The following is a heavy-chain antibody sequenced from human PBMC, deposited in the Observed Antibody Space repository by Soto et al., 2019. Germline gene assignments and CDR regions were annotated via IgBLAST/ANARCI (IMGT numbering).Heavy chain of an antibody. V-gene: IGHV3-30*18. Sequence: QVQLVESGGGVVQPGRSLRLSCAASGFTYSSYGMNWVRQAPGKGLEWVAVISYDGSNKYYADSVKGRFTISRDNSKNTLDLQMNSLRAEDTAVYYCAKVYSSSWYLSYFDYWGQGTLVTVSS. CDR1: GFTYSSYG. J-gene: IGHJ4*02. CDR2: ISYDGSNK. CDR3: AKVYSSSWYLSYFDY. D-gene: IGHD6-13*01.